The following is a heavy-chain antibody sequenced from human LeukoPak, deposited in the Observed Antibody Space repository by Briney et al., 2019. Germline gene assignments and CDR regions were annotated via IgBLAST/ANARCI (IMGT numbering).Heavy chain of an antibody. CDR1: GFTFNNYA. J-gene: IGHJ4*02. CDR2: ISNSGGNT. Sequence: GGSLRLSCVASGFTFNNYAMSWVRQAPGKGLEWVSAISNSGGNTYYADSVKGRFTISRDNSKNTLYVQMNSLRAEDTALYYCAKGITMVRGVIVDYFDYWARESWSPSPQ. D-gene: IGHD3-10*01. V-gene: IGHV3-23*01. CDR3: AKGITMVRGVIVDYFDY.